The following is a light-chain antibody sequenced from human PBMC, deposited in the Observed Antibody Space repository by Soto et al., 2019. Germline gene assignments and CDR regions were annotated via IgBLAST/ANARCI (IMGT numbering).Light chain of an antibody. J-gene: IGKJ5*01. Sequence: EIVLTQSPGTLSLSPGEIATLSCRTSQSVSSSYLAWYQQKPGQAPRLLIYAASSRATGIPDRFSGSGSGTDFRLTISRLEPEDFAVYYCQQYGSSPITFGQGTRLEI. CDR2: AAS. CDR1: QSVSSSY. CDR3: QQYGSSPIT. V-gene: IGKV3-20*01.